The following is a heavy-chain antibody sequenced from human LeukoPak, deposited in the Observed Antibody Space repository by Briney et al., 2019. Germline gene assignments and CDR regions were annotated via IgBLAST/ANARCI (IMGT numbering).Heavy chain of an antibody. V-gene: IGHV4-34*01. CDR1: GGSFSGYY. CDR3: AGGTTSRSSDY. D-gene: IGHD6-6*01. J-gene: IGHJ4*02. CDR2: INHSGST. Sequence: PSETLSLTCAVYGGSFSGYYWSWIRQPPGKGLEWIGEINHSGSTNYNPSLKSRVTISVDTSKNQFSLKLSSVTAADTAVYYCAGGTTSRSSDYWGQGTLVTVSS.